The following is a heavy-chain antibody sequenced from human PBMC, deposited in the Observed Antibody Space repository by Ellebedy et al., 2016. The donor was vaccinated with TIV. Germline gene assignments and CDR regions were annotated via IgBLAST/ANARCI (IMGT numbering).Heavy chain of an antibody. D-gene: IGHD6-13*01. Sequence: GESLKISCAGSGFIFSTYNMQWVRQAPGKGLEWVAYINSLFTLIDYAESMTGRFTISRDNAKNSVYLQMNSLRAEDTAVYFCARWGASASHFELWGQGTLVPFSS. CDR3: ARWGASASHFEL. CDR1: GFIFSTYN. V-gene: IGHV3-21*05. J-gene: IGHJ4*02. CDR2: INSLFTLI.